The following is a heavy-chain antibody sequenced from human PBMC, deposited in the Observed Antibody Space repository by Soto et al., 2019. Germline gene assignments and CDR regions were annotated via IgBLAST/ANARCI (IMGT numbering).Heavy chain of an antibody. CDR1: GGSISSGEYY. D-gene: IGHD3-3*01. CDR3: ARTSLTIFGPSNDYYGIGV. J-gene: IGHJ6*01. CDR2: ISYSGST. V-gene: IGHV4-30-4*01. Sequence: SETLSLTCTVSGGSISSGEYYWTWIRQPPGKGREWIGYISYSGSTHYSPSLKSRVSITVDTSKNQFSLNLASVSAEDTAVYYCARTSLTIFGPSNDYYGIGVSGLRTTVPVSS.